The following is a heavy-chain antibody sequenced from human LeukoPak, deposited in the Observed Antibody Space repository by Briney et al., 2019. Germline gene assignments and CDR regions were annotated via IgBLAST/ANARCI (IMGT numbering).Heavy chain of an antibody. CDR2: IYSSGGT. Sequence: PSETLSLTCSVSGVSISSGSNYWGWIRQPPGKTLEWIGSIYSSGGTYYNPSLKSRVIILMDTAKNHFSLNLSSVTAADTAVYYCARSDGYGLVGVWGQGTMVTVSS. J-gene: IGHJ3*01. CDR3: ARSDGYGLVGV. V-gene: IGHV4-39*07. D-gene: IGHD3-10*01. CDR1: GVSISSGSNY.